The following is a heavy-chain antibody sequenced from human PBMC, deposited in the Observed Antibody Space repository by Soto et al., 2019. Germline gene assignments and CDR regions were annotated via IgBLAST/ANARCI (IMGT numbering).Heavy chain of an antibody. Sequence: EVQLLESGGGLVQPGGSLRLSCTISGFTFSDYDMTWVRQAPGKGLEWVSVISGSGQTTYYANSVKGRFTISRDASQNTVYLHMSGLRVEDTAMYYCAKGSRSSPSNSWQGFWGQGTLVTVSS. V-gene: IGHV3-23*01. CDR3: AKGSRSSPSNSWQGF. CDR1: GFTFSDYD. J-gene: IGHJ4*02. CDR2: ISGSGQTT. D-gene: IGHD6-13*01.